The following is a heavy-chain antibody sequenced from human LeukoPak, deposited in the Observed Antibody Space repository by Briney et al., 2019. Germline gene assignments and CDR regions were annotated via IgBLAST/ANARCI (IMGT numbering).Heavy chain of an antibody. D-gene: IGHD6-13*01. CDR1: GFTFSDYY. Sequence: GGSLRLSCAASGFTFSDYYMSWIRQAPGKGLEWVSYISSSGSTIYYANSVKGRFTISRDNAKNSLYLQMNSLRAEDTAVYYCARAGYSSSRNWYFDLWGRGTLVTVSS. CDR2: ISSSGSTI. CDR3: ARAGYSSSRNWYFDL. V-gene: IGHV3-11*04. J-gene: IGHJ2*01.